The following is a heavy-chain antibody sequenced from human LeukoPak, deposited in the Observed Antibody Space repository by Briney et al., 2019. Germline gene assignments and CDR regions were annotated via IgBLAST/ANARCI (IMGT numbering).Heavy chain of an antibody. D-gene: IGHD2-2*01. Sequence: PGGSLRLSCAASGFTFSSYWMSWVRQAPGKGLEWVANIKQDGSEKYYVDSVKGRFTISRDDAKNSLYLQMNSLRAEDTAVYYCARDFPIVVVPAAPLDYWGQGTLVTVSS. CDR3: ARDFPIVVVPAAPLDY. J-gene: IGHJ4*02. V-gene: IGHV3-7*01. CDR1: GFTFSSYW. CDR2: IKQDGSEK.